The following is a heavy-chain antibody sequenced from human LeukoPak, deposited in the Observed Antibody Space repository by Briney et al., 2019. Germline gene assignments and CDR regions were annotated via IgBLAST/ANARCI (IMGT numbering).Heavy chain of an antibody. J-gene: IGHJ2*01. D-gene: IGHD6-13*01. CDR1: GGSISSSNW. Sequence: SETLSLTCAVSGGSISSSNWWSWVRQPPGKGLERIGEIYHSGSTNYNPSLKSRVSMSVDTSKKQFSLKLSSVTAVDTAVYYCARLSSSWYQDWYFDLWGRGTLVTVSS. CDR2: IYHSGST. V-gene: IGHV4-4*02. CDR3: ARLSSSWYQDWYFDL.